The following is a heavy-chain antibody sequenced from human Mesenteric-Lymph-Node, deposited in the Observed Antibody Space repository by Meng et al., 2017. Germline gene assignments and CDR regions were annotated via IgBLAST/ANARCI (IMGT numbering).Heavy chain of an antibody. Sequence: EVQLVESGGGRVKPGGSRRLSCAASGFTFSSYPMNWVRRAPGKGLEWVSSISSSSNYIYSADSVKGRFTISRDNAKNSLYLQMNSLRAEDTAVYYCARDTPGLLFDYWGQGTLVTVSS. CDR1: GFTFSSYP. CDR3: ARDTPGLLFDY. V-gene: IGHV3-21*01. J-gene: IGHJ4*02. D-gene: IGHD5-18*01. CDR2: ISSSSNYI.